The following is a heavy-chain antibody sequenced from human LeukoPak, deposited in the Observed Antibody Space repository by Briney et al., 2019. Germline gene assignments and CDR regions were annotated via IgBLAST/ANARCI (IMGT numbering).Heavy chain of an antibody. V-gene: IGHV1-2*02. CDR2: INPNSGGT. CDR3: ARGRVRDYDFWSGHYYYYGMDV. CDR1: GYTFTGYY. Sequence: ASVKVSCKASGYTFTGYYMHWVRQAPGQGLEWMGWINPNSGGTNYAQKFQGRVTMTRNTSISTAYMELSSLRSEDTAVYYCARGRVRDYDFWSGHYYYYGMDVWGQGTTVTVSS. J-gene: IGHJ6*02. D-gene: IGHD3-3*01.